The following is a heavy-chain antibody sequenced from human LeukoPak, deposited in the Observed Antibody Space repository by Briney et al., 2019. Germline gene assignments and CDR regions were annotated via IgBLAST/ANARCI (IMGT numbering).Heavy chain of an antibody. CDR1: GGSIITNDYW. CDR3: ARRRDGYNQLGY. CDR2: IDHAGTT. Sequence: SETLALTCVVSGGSIITNDYWWGWIRQPPGKGLEWIGTIDHAGTTFYNVSLKSRVTISVDTPNNQFSLRLNSVGAADTAVYYCARRRDGYNQLGYWGQGTLVTVSS. J-gene: IGHJ4*02. V-gene: IGHV4-39*01. D-gene: IGHD5-24*01.